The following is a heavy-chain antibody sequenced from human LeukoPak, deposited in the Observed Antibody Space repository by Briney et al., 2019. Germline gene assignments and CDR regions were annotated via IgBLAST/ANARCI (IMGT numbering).Heavy chain of an antibody. J-gene: IGHJ4*02. V-gene: IGHV3-15*01. Sequence: PGGSLRLSCAASGFTFSDAWMSWVRQAPGKGLEWVGRIKTKTDGGTTDYAAPVKGRITISRDDSKNTLYLQMNSLKTEDTAVYYCTTAYVPWFGESTHFDYWGQGTLVTVSS. CDR3: TTAYVPWFGESTHFDY. CDR1: GFTFSDAW. CDR2: IKTKTDGGTT. D-gene: IGHD3-10*01.